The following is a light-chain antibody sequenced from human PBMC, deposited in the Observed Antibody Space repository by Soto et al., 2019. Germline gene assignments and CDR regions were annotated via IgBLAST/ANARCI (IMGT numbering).Light chain of an antibody. V-gene: IGLV2-14*01. CDR2: EVS. CDR3: SLYTSENAYV. Sequence: QSALTQPASVSGSPGQSITISCAGTSSDVGGYNYVSWYQQHPGKAPKLIIFEVSNRPSGVSNRFSASKSVNTASLTISGLQAADEADYYCSLYTSENAYVFGTGTKVTVL. J-gene: IGLJ1*01. CDR1: SSDVGGYNY.